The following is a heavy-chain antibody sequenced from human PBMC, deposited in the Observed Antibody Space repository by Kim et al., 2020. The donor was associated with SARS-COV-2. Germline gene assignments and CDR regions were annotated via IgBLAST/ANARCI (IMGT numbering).Heavy chain of an antibody. CDR2: IKQDGSEK. Sequence: GGSLRLSCAASGFTFSSYWMSWFRQAPGKGLEWVANIKQDGSEKYYVDSVKGRFTISRDNAKNSLYLQMNSLRAEDTAVYYCARTGHDYGDYYFDYWGQGTLVTVSS. CDR1: GFTFSSYW. D-gene: IGHD4-17*01. V-gene: IGHV3-7*03. J-gene: IGHJ4*02. CDR3: ARTGHDYGDYYFDY.